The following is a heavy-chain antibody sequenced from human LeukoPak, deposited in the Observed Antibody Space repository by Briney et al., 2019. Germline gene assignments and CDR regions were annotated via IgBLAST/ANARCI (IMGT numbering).Heavy chain of an antibody. Sequence: GGSLRLSCAGSGFTFSSYGMSWVRQAPGKGLEWVSAIRGTGTSTYYADSVKGRFTVSRDNSKNTLYLQMNSLRAEDTAVYYCAKVTYGSGTYGAFDYWGQGTLVTVSS. J-gene: IGHJ4*02. CDR1: GFTFSSYG. D-gene: IGHD3-10*01. CDR2: IRGTGTST. CDR3: AKVTYGSGTYGAFDY. V-gene: IGHV3-23*01.